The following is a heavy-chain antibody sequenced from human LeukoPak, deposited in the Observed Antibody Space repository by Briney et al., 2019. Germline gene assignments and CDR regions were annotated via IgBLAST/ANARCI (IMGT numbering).Heavy chain of an antibody. Sequence: ASVKVSCKASGGTFKSHTLTWVRQTPGQGLEWRGWLNPFSGDSGQEQTYQGRVTITPNTSISTAYMELCSLRSEDTAVYFFARGRDTFSSWFDPWGQRTLVTVYS. CDR2: LNPFSGDS. CDR1: GGTFKSHT. J-gene: IGHJ5*02. CDR3: ARGRDTFSSWFDP. D-gene: IGHD3-16*01. V-gene: IGHV1-8*03.